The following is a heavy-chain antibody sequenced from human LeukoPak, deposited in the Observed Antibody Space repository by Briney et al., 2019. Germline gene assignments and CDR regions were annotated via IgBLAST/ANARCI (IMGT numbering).Heavy chain of an antibody. J-gene: IGHJ4*02. Sequence: GGSLRLSCAASGFTFGSYAMSWVRQAPGKGLGWVSSISGSGGSTYYADSVKGGFTISRDNSKNTLYLQMNSLRAEDTAVYYCAKRRSSGGGVFDYWGQGTLVTVSS. CDR2: ISGSGGST. CDR3: AKRRSSGGGVFDY. D-gene: IGHD1-14*01. V-gene: IGHV3-23*01. CDR1: GFTFGSYA.